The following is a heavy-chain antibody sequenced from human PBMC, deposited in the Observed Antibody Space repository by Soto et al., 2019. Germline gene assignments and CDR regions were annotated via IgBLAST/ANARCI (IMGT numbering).Heavy chain of an antibody. J-gene: IGHJ4*02. D-gene: IGHD5-18*01. CDR1: GYTFTSYG. V-gene: IGHV1-18*04. CDR2: ISAYNGNT. CDR3: ARDRGLDSYGNFDY. Sequence: ASVKVSCKASGYTFTSYGIRWVRQAPGQGLEWMGWISAYNGNTNYAQKLQGRVTMTTDTSTSTAYMELRSLRSDDTAVYYCARDRGLDSYGNFDYWGQGTMVTVYS.